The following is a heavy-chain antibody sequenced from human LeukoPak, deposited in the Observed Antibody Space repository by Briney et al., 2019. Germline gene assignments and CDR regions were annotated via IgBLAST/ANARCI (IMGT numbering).Heavy chain of an antibody. D-gene: IGHD2-21*02. Sequence: SETLSLTCTVSDGSFSGYYWSWIRQPPGKGLEWIGYIFYSGSTNYNPSLKSRVTISVDTSKNQFSLKLSSVTAADTAVYYCARQGVATAIDYWGQGTLVTVSS. CDR1: DGSFSGYY. CDR3: ARQGVATAIDY. J-gene: IGHJ4*02. CDR2: IFYSGST. V-gene: IGHV4-59*08.